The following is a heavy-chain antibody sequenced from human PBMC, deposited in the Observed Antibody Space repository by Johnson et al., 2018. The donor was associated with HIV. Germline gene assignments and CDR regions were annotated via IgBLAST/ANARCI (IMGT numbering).Heavy chain of an antibody. CDR2: LSYDGNNK. J-gene: IGHJ3*02. V-gene: IGHV3-30*03. CDR3: QKHNFGNYVSRALDI. Sequence: QVQLVESGGGVVQPGRSLRLSCIASGFTFSTYGMHWVRQAPGKGLQWVALLSYDGNNKYYSDPVQGRFTISRDNSKNTLYLQMNSLRGDDTAIYYCQKHNFGNYVSRALDIWGQGTMVTVSS. CDR1: GFTFSTYG. D-gene: IGHD4-17*01.